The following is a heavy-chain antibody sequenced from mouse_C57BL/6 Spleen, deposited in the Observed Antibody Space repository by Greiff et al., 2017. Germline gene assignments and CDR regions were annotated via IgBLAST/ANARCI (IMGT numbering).Heavy chain of an antibody. CDR1: GFTFSDYY. V-gene: IGHV5-16*01. J-gene: IGHJ2*01. D-gene: IGHD4-1*01. Sequence: EVQRVESEGGLVQPGSSMKLSCTASGFTFSDYYMAWVRQVPEKGLEWVANINYDGSSTYYLDSLKSRFIISRDNAKNILYLQMSSLKSEDTATYYCARDNWDGDYFDYWGQGTTLTVSS. CDR2: INYDGSST. CDR3: ARDNWDGDYFDY.